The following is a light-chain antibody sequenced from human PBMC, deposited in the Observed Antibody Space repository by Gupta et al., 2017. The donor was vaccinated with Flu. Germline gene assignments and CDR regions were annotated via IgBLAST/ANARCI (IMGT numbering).Light chain of an antibody. CDR1: TGAVTSTYC. Sequence: QTVVTQEPSLTVSPGGTVTLTCASSTGAVTSTYCPNWFQQKPGQAPRVLIYNDNPKHTWTPALFSASLVGTKTVMTLSAVQPEDDAYYYYPRYYGSGHVVFGGGTKLTVL. V-gene: IGLV7-43*01. CDR3: PRYYGSGHVV. J-gene: IGLJ2*01. CDR2: NDN.